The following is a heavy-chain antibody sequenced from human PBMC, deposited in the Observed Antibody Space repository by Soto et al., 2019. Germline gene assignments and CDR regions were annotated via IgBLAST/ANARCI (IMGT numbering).Heavy chain of an antibody. V-gene: IGHV2-5*02. CDR1: GFSLSTSGVG. Sequence: QITLKESGPTLVKPTQTLTLTCTFSGFSLSTSGVGVGWIRQPPGKALEWLALIYWDDDKRYSPSLKSRLTITKDTSKNQVVLTMTNMDPVDTATYYCALTRTVTTFSAFDIWGQGTMVTVSS. D-gene: IGHD4-17*01. CDR2: IYWDDDK. J-gene: IGHJ3*02. CDR3: ALTRTVTTFSAFDI.